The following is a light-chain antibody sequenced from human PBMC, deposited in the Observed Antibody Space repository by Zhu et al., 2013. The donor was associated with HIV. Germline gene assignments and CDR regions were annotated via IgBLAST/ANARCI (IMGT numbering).Light chain of an antibody. CDR1: QSLVHNDGKTY. CDR3: MQSTQFPLT. J-gene: IGKJ4*01. V-gene: IGKV2-24*01. CDR2: QIS. Sequence: DIVMTQTPLSSSVALGQSASISCRSSQSLVHNDGKTYLSWLQQRPGQPPRLLIYQISNRFSGVPDRFSGSGAGTDFTLKISRVETEDVGVYYCMQSTQFPLTFGGGTKVEIK.